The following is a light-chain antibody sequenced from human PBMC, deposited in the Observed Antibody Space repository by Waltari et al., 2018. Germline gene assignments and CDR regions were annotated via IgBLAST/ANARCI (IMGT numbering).Light chain of an antibody. Sequence: QSALTQPASVSGSPGQSITISCGGISSDVGVYNYVSWYQQHAGKAPELMIYDVSNRPSGVSNRFSGSKSGSTASLTISGLQAEDEADYYCSSSTGTTWVFGGGTKVSVL. J-gene: IGLJ3*02. CDR1: SSDVGVYNY. V-gene: IGLV2-14*03. CDR2: DVS. CDR3: SSSTGTTWV.